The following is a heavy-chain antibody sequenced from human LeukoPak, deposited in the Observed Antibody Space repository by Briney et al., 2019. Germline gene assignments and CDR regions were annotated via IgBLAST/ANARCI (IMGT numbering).Heavy chain of an antibody. J-gene: IGHJ4*02. CDR3: ARELADDFWSGYYLNYFDY. V-gene: IGHV3-11*04. CDR1: GFTFSDYY. D-gene: IGHD3-3*01. CDR2: ISSSGSTI. Sequence: KPGGSLSLSCAASGFTFSDYYMSWIRQAPGKGLEWVSYISSSGSTIYYADSVKGRFTISRDNAKNSLYLQMNSLRAEDTAVYYCARELADDFWSGYYLNYFDYWGQGTLVTVSS.